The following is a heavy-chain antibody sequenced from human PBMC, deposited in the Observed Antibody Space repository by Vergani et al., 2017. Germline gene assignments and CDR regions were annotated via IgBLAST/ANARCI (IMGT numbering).Heavy chain of an antibody. V-gene: IGHV4-34*01. J-gene: IGHJ5*02. CDR3: ARARLWSGYYKSTPLHWFDP. CDR2: INHSGST. Sequence: QVQLQQWGAGLLKPSETLSLTCAVYGGSFSGYYWSWIRQPPGKGLEWIGEINHSGSTNYNPSLKSRVTISVDTSKNQFSLKLSSVTAADTAVYYCARARLWSGYYKSTPLHWFDPWGQGTLVTVSS. CDR1: GGSFSGYY. D-gene: IGHD3-3*01.